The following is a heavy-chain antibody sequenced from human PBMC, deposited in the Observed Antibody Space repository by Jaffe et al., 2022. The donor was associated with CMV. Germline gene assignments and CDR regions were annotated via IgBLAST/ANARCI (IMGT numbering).Heavy chain of an antibody. D-gene: IGHD6-6*01. J-gene: IGHJ6*03. CDR2: IKSKTDGGTT. CDR1: GFTFSNAW. V-gene: IGHV3-15*01. CDR3: TTDQGKWAARGDYYYYYMDV. Sequence: EVQLVESGGGLVKPGGSLRLSCAASGFTFSNAWMSWVRQAPGKGLEWVGRIKSKTDGGTTDYAAPVKGRFTISRDDSKNTLYLQMNSLKTEDTAVYYCTTDQGKWAARGDYYYYYMDVWGKGTTVTVSS.